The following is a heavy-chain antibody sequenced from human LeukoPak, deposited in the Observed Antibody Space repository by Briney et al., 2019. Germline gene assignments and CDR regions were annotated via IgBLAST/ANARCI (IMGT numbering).Heavy chain of an antibody. V-gene: IGHV3-23*01. D-gene: IGHD3-22*01. CDR1: GFTFSNYG. CDR2: ITNSGGST. Sequence: PGGTLRLSCAASGFTFSNYGMSWVRQAPRKGLEWVSAITNSGGSTCYADSGKGRFTISRDNSKNTLYLQMNSLRAEDTAVYYCAKGATYYYDSSGKYYFDYWGQGTLVTVSS. CDR3: AKGATYYYDSSGKYYFDY. J-gene: IGHJ4*02.